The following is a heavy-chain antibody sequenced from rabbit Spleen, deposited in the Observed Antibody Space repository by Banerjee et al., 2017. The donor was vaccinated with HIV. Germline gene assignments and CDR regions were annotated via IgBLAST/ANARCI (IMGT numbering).Heavy chain of an antibody. J-gene: IGHJ4*01. CDR3: ARDAGSYDYIDVYFDL. Sequence: QEQLVESGGGLVKPGASLKLTCTASGFSFSSRYDMCWVRQAPGKGLEWIGCIYTGNGKTYYASWAKGRFTISKSSSTTVTLQMTSLTAADTATYFCARDAGSYDYIDVYFDLWGPGTLVTVS. V-gene: IGHV1S45*01. D-gene: IGHD8-1*01. CDR1: GFSFSSRYD. CDR2: IYTGNGKT.